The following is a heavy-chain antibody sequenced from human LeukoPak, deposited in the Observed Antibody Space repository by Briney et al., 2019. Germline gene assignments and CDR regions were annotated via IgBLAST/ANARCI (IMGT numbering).Heavy chain of an antibody. Sequence: SETLSLTCTVSGGXISSSSYYWGWIRQPPGKGLEWIASMYHSGNTYYNPSLQSRVTVSVDTSKNQFSLKLNSVTAADTAVYYCATQQCSGGSCYSRAIWFDPWGQGTLVTVSS. CDR3: ATQQCSGGSCYSRAIWFDP. D-gene: IGHD2-15*01. CDR1: GGXISSSSYY. J-gene: IGHJ5*02. CDR2: MYHSGNT. V-gene: IGHV4-39*01.